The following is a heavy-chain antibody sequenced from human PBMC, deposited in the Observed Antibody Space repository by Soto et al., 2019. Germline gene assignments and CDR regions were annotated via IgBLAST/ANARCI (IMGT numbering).Heavy chain of an antibody. CDR3: ARVGIYYDILTGSQSYYYYGMDV. Sequence: SVKVSCKASGGTFSSYAISWVRQAPGQGLEWMGGIIPIFGTANYAQKFQGRVTITADKSTSTAYMELSSLRSEDTAVYYCARVGIYYDILTGSQSYYYYGMDVWGQGTTVTVSS. CDR2: IIPIFGTA. D-gene: IGHD3-9*01. J-gene: IGHJ6*02. CDR1: GGTFSSYA. V-gene: IGHV1-69*06.